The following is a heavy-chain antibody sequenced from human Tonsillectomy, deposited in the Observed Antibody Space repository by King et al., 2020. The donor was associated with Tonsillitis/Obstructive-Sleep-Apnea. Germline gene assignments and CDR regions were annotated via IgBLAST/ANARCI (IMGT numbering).Heavy chain of an antibody. Sequence: VQLVESGGGLVQPGGSLRLSCSASGFTFSSYAMHWVRQAPGKGLEYVSAISSNGGSTYYADSVKGRFTISRDNSKNTLYLQMSSLRAEDTVVYYCGTGGDGYMGGGPFDYWGQGTLVTVSS. V-gene: IGHV3-64D*06. CDR2: ISSNGGST. CDR3: GTGGDGYMGGGPFDY. J-gene: IGHJ4*02. CDR1: GFTFSSYA. D-gene: IGHD5-24*01.